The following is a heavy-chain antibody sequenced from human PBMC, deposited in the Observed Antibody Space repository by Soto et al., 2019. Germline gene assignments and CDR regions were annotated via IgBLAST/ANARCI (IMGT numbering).Heavy chain of an antibody. Sequence: GGSLRLSCAASGITFSSYAMTWVRQAPGKGLEWVSAISGSGGNTYYADSVKGRFTISRDNSKNTLYLQMNSLRAEDTAVYYCAKDGYFDWLSAYYYYYMDVWGKGTTVTVSS. CDR3: AKDGYFDWLSAYYYYYMDV. CDR2: ISGSGGNT. CDR1: GITFSSYA. D-gene: IGHD3-9*01. V-gene: IGHV3-23*01. J-gene: IGHJ6*03.